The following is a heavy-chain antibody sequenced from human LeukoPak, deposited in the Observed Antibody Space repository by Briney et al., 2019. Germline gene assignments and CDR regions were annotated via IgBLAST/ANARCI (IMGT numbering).Heavy chain of an antibody. CDR2: IYPGDSDT. J-gene: IGHJ6*02. CDR1: GYSFTSYW. Sequence: GESLKISCKGSGYSFTSYWIAWVRQMPGKGLEWMGIIYPGDSDTRYSPSFQGQVTISADKSISTAYLQWNSLKASDTAMYYCAKALGYCSSTSCYNYYYGMDVWGQGTTVTVSS. V-gene: IGHV5-51*01. D-gene: IGHD2-2*01. CDR3: AKALGYCSSTSCYNYYYGMDV.